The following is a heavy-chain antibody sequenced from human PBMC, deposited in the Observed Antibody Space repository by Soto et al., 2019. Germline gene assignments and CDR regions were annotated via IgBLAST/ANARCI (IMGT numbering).Heavy chain of an antibody. Sequence: SETLSLTCAVSGGSISGTTYSWSWIRQPPGKGLEWIGYIYDSGNTYYNPSLKSRVTISVDTSKNQFSLKLSSVTAADTAVYYCARSPYDFWSGYYTYYYGMDVWGQGTTVTVSS. J-gene: IGHJ6*02. CDR3: ARSPYDFWSGYYTYYYGMDV. V-gene: IGHV4-30-2*05. CDR1: GGSISGTTYS. CDR2: IYDSGNT. D-gene: IGHD3-3*01.